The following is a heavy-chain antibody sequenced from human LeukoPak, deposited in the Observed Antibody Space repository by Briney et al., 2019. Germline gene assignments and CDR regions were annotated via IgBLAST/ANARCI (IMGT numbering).Heavy chain of an antibody. CDR2: IYPGDSDT. CDR3: ARQPFGVVMRGDFEY. D-gene: IGHD3-3*01. Sequence: GESLKISCKGSGYSFSSYWIGWVRQMPGKGVEWMGIIYPGDSDTRYSPSFQGQVTISADKSICNAYLQGRSLKVSDTVMYNCARQPFGVVMRGDFEYWGQETLVTVSS. J-gene: IGHJ4*02. CDR1: GYSFSSYW. V-gene: IGHV5-51*01.